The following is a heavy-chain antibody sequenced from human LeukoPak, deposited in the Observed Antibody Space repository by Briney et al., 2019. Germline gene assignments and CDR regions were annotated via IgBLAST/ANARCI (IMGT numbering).Heavy chain of an antibody. V-gene: IGHV3-7*01. J-gene: IGHJ5*02. CDR1: GFSFSSYW. CDR3: ASSTVAGKGDWFDP. D-gene: IGHD6-19*01. CDR2: IKQDGSEK. Sequence: GGSLRLSCAASGFSFSSYWMSWVRQAPGKGLEWVANIKQDGSEKYYVDSVKGRFTISRDNARNSLYLQMNSLRAEDTAVYYCASSTVAGKGDWFDPWGQGTLVTVSS.